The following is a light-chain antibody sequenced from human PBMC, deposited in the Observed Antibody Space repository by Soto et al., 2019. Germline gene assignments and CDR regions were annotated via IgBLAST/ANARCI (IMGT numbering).Light chain of an antibody. V-gene: IGKV3-11*01. J-gene: IGKJ5*01. CDR1: QSVSRF. CDR2: DTS. Sequence: EIVLTQSPATLSLSPGERATLSCRASQSVSRFLAWYQHKPGQAPRLLIYDTSNRATGIPARFSGSGSGTDFTLTISSLEPEDFAVYYCQQRSNWPPITFGQGTRLEI. CDR3: QQRSNWPPIT.